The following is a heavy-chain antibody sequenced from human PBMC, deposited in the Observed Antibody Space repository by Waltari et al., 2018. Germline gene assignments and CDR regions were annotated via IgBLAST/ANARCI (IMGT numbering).Heavy chain of an antibody. CDR3: ARGSYDSSGYYYLDY. CDR2: MNPNSGNT. V-gene: IGHV1-8*02. J-gene: IGHJ4*02. Sequence: QAQLVQSGAEVKEPGASVKVSCKASGFTFTDYYLHWLRQSPGHGPEWMGWMNPNSGNTGYAQKFQGRVTMTRNTSISTAYMELSSLRSEDTAVYYCARGSYDSSGYYYLDYWGQGTLVTVSS. CDR1: GFTFTDYY. D-gene: IGHD3-22*01.